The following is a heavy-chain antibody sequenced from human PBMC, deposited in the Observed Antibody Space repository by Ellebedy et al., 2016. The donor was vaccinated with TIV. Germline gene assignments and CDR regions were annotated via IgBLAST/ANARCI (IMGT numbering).Heavy chain of an antibody. J-gene: IGHJ5*02. V-gene: IGHV4-30-4*01. D-gene: IGHD2-8*02. CDR3: ARGLRGVVHFSSWFDP. CDR2: IHHSQTT. CDR1: DGSITSGDYY. Sequence: MPSETLSLTCTFSDGSITSGDYYWNWIRQSPGGGLEWIGYIHHSQTTNYNPSLKSRLTISLEPSKNQFSLRLTSVTAADTAVYYCARGLRGVVHFSSWFDPWGQGTLVTVSS.